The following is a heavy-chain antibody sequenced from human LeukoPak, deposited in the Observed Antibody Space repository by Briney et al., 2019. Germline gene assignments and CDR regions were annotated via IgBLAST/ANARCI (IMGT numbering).Heavy chain of an antibody. Sequence: GGSLRLSCAASGFTVSSNYMSWVRQAPGKGLEWVSAISGSGGSTYYADSVKGRFTISRDNSKSTLYLQMNSLRAEDTAVYYCAKDPGYYYDSSGSDYWVQGTLVTVSS. V-gene: IGHV3-23*01. J-gene: IGHJ4*02. D-gene: IGHD3-22*01. CDR1: GFTVSSNY. CDR3: AKDPGYYYDSSGSDY. CDR2: ISGSGGST.